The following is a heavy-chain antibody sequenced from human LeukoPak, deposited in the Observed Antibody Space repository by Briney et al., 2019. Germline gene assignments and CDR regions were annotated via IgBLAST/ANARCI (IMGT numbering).Heavy chain of an antibody. J-gene: IGHJ4*02. V-gene: IGHV4-34*01. CDR3: ASGIAARLSGY. D-gene: IGHD6-6*01. CDR2: INHSGST. Sequence: SETLSLTCAVYGGSFSGYYWSWIRQPPGKGLEWIGEINHSGSTNYNPSLKSRVTISVDTSKNQFSLKLSSVTAADTAVYYCASGIAARLSGYWGQGTLVTVSS. CDR1: GGSFSGYY.